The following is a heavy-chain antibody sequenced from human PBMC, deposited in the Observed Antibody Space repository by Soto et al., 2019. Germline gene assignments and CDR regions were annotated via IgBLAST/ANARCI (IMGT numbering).Heavy chain of an antibody. CDR1: GFSVRTNY. J-gene: IGHJ4*02. CDR3: ARAGVTPHFFDY. V-gene: IGHV3-53*02. D-gene: IGHD3-3*02. CDR2: FESGGSI. Sequence: EVQLVETGGGLIQPGGSLRLSCAASGFSVRTNYMSWVRQAPGKGLDWVSVFESGGSIYYADSVKGRFIISRDYAKNTVDLQMNSLRVEDTAVDYCARAGVTPHFFDYWGQGTLVTVSS.